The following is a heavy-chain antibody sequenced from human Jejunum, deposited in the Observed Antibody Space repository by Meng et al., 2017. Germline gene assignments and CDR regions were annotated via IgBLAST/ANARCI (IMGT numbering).Heavy chain of an antibody. CDR1: GGSIESNNW. V-gene: IGHV4-4*02. CDR2: VYHSGST. D-gene: IGHD3-10*02. CDR3: ARADYVRYFDL. J-gene: IGHJ2*01. Sequence: AQPRQWRPGLVKPSETLSLTCAVFGGSIESNNWWTWIRQPPGQGLEWIGEVYHSGSTHYNPSLQSRVTISIDNSKNRFSLSLNSVTAADTAIYYCARADYVRYFDLWGRGTLVTVSS.